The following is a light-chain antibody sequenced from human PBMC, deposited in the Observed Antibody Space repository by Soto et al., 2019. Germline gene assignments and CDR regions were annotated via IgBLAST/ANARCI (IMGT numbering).Light chain of an antibody. CDR3: QQYSSWVT. CDR1: QTITCN. V-gene: IGKV3-15*01. CDR2: GAS. J-gene: IGKJ4*01. Sequence: EIVMTQSPVTLSLSPGDTATLACRASQTITCNLAWYQQKPGQPPRLLIYGASTRATGIPARFSGSGSGTEFTLTITNLQSEHFAVYYCQQYSSWVTFGGGTQLEI.